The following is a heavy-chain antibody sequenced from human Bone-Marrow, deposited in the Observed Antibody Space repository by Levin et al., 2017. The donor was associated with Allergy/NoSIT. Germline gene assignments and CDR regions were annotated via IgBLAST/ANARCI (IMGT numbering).Heavy chain of an antibody. Sequence: SETLSLTCTVSGGSISSYYWSWIRQPPGKGLEWIGYIYYSGSTNYNPSLKSRVSISADTSKNQFSLKLSSVTAADTAVYYCARDLGYCSSTSCYAWFDPWGQGTLVTVSS. CDR3: ARDLGYCSSTSCYAWFDP. CDR2: IYYSGST. J-gene: IGHJ5*02. V-gene: IGHV4-59*01. D-gene: IGHD2-2*01. CDR1: GGSISSYY.